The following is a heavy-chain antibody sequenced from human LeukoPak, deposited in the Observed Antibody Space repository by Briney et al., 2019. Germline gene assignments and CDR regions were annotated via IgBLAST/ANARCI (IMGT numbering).Heavy chain of an antibody. CDR2: INHSGST. CDR3: ARGLYYYDSSGYYPSIPYYYYYYMDV. Sequence: PSETLSLTCAVYGGSFSGYYWSWIRQPPGKGLEWIGEINHSGSTNYNPSLKSRVTISVDTSKNQFSLKLSSATAADTAVYYCARGLYYYDSSGYYPSIPYYYYYYMDVWGKGTTVTVSS. V-gene: IGHV4-34*01. CDR1: GGSFSGYY. J-gene: IGHJ6*03. D-gene: IGHD3-22*01.